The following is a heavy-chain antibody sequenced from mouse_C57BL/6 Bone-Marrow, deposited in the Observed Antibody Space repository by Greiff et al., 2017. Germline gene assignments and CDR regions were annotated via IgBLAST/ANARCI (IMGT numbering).Heavy chain of an antibody. CDR3: ARCGGVY. CDR1: GYTFTSYW. V-gene: IGHV1-64*01. J-gene: IGHJ4*01. CDR2: IHPNSGST. Sequence: QVQLQQPGAELVKPGASVKLSCKASGYTFTSYWMHWVQQSPGPGLEWIGMIHPNSGSTNYNEKFKNKATLTVDKSSSTAYMQLSSLTAEVSAVDYCARCGGVYWGQGTSVTVSS.